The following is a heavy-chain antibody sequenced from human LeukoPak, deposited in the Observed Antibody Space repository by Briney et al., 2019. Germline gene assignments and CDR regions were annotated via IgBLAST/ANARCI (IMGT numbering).Heavy chain of an antibody. CDR2: INEDGSEK. V-gene: IGHV3-7*01. Sequence: GGSLRLSCAASGLTLSVHWMSWVRQAPGKGLEWVAEINEDGSEKFYVESMKSRCTISRDNAKNSVHLQMNGVRVEDTAVYYCASFHVLWGQGTLVTVSS. CDR3: ASFHVL. CDR1: GLTLSVHW. J-gene: IGHJ4*02.